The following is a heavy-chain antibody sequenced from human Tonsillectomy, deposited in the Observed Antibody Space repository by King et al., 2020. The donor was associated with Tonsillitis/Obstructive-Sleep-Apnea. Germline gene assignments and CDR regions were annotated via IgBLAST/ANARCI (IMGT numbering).Heavy chain of an antibody. D-gene: IGHD3-10*01. CDR1: GFTFSSYA. V-gene: IGHV3-23*01. Sequence: VQLQESGGGLVQPGGSLRLSCAASGFTFSSYAMSWVRQAPGKGLEWVSAISGSGGSTYYADSVKGRFTISRDNSKNTLYLQMNSLRAEDTAVYYCAKDRALLPFVLLWFVELDYWGQGTLVTVSS. CDR2: ISGSGGST. CDR3: AKDRALLPFVLLWFVELDY. J-gene: IGHJ4*02.